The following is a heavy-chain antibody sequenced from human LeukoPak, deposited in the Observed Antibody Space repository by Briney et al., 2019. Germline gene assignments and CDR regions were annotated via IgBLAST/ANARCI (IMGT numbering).Heavy chain of an antibody. CDR3: ARDPIVGARAYAFDI. CDR2: IWYDGSNK. V-gene: IGHV3-33*01. D-gene: IGHD1-26*01. J-gene: IGHJ3*02. Sequence: PGGSLRLSCAASGFTFSSYGMHWVRQAPGKGLEWVAVIWYDGSNKYYADSVKGRFTISRDNSKNTLYLQMNSLRAEDTAVYYCARDPIVGARAYAFDIWGQGTMVTVSS. CDR1: GFTFSSYG.